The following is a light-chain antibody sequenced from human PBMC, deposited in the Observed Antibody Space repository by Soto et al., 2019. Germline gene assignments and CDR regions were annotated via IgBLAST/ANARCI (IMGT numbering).Light chain of an antibody. CDR1: SSDVGSYNL. V-gene: IGLV2-23*02. Sequence: QSALTQPASVSGTPGQSITISCTGTSSDVGSYNLVSWYQQHPGKAPKLMIYEVSKRPSGVSNRFSGSKSGNTASLTISGLQAEDEADYYCCSHAGSSTFLYVFGTGTKVTAL. CDR2: EVS. J-gene: IGLJ1*01. CDR3: CSHAGSSTFLYV.